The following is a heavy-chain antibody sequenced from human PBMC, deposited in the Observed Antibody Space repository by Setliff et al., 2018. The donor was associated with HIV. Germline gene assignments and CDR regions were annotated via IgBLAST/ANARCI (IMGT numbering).Heavy chain of an antibody. CDR3: VRGTLDF. J-gene: IGHJ4*02. Sequence: GGSLRLSCAASGFTFSGYWMSWVRQAPGKGLEWVANIKQDGTDKYYVDSVRGRFTISRDNARNSLCLQMNSLRVEDTAVYYCVRGTLDFWGQGKLVTVSS. CDR2: IKQDGTDK. V-gene: IGHV3-7*04. CDR1: GFTFSGYW.